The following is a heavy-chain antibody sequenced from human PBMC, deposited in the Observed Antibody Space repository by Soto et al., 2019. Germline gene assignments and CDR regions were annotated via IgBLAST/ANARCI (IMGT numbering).Heavy chain of an antibody. J-gene: IGHJ5*02. Sequence: SETLSLTCSVSGGSINSSSYFWGWVRQPPGKGLEWIGSIYYSGSTYYNPSLRSRVTISVDTSKNQFSLKLSSVTAADTAVFYCARHYSSGSRNWFDPWGQGTLVTVPS. CDR3: ARHYSSGSRNWFDP. V-gene: IGHV4-39*01. D-gene: IGHD6-19*01. CDR2: IYYSGST. CDR1: GGSINSSSYF.